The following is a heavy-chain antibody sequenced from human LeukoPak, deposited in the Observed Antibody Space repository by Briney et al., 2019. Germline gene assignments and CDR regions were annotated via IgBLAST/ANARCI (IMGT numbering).Heavy chain of an antibody. D-gene: IGHD3-16*01. J-gene: IGHJ5*02. V-gene: IGHV4-39*01. Sequence: SETLSLTCTVSGGSISSSSYYWGWIRQPPGKGLEWIGSIYYSGSTYYNPSLKSRVTISVDTSKNQFSLKLSSVTAADTAVYYSARRPYGVNWFDPWGQGTLVTVSS. CDR1: GGSISSSSYY. CDR2: IYYSGST. CDR3: ARRPYGVNWFDP.